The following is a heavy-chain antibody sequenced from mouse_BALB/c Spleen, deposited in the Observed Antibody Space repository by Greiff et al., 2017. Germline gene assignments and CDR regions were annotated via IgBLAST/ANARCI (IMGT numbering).Heavy chain of an antibody. J-gene: IGHJ2*01. Sequence: EVQLQESGGGLVQPGGSMKLSCVASGFTFSSYWMSWVRQSPEKGLEWVAEIRLKSDNYATHYAESVKGKFTISRDDSKSRLYLQMNSLRAEDTGIYYCTGGRGDYWGQGTTLTVSS. CDR1: GFTFSSYW. V-gene: IGHV6-6*02. CDR3: TGGRGDY. CDR2: IRLKSDNYAT.